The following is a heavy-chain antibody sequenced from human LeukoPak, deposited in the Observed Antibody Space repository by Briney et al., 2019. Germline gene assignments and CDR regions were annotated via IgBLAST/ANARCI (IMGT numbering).Heavy chain of an antibody. J-gene: IGHJ3*02. Sequence: SETLSLTCAVSGGSISSGDYSWSWIRQPPGKGLEWIGYIYHSGSTYYNPSLKSRVTISVDRSKNQFSLKLSSVTAADTAVYYCARGRATYYDSSGYYFDAFDIWGQGTMVTVSS. CDR2: IYHSGST. V-gene: IGHV4-30-2*01. CDR1: GGSISSGDYS. D-gene: IGHD3-22*01. CDR3: ARGRATYYDSSGYYFDAFDI.